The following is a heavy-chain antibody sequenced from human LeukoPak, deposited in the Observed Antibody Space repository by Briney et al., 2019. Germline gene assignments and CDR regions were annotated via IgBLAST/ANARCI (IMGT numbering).Heavy chain of an antibody. Sequence: GGSLRLSCAASGFTFNNYAMSWVRQAPGKGLEWVSVISGSGGSTYYADSVRGRFTISRDNSKNTLYLQMNSPRAEDTAVYYCAKGTDRYCSGGTCAFDYWGQGTLVTVSS. D-gene: IGHD2-15*01. CDR2: ISGSGGST. CDR3: AKGTDRYCSGGTCAFDY. J-gene: IGHJ4*02. V-gene: IGHV3-23*01. CDR1: GFTFNNYA.